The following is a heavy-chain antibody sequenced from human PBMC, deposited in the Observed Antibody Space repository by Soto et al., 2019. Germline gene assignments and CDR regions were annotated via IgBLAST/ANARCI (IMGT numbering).Heavy chain of an antibody. CDR2: ISGSGGST. V-gene: IGHV3-23*01. J-gene: IGHJ4*02. CDR1: GFSFSTYA. CDR3: AKNWDTTFSSSSH. D-gene: IGHD6-6*01. Sequence: EVQLLESGGGLVQAGGSLRLSCSASGFSFSTYAMSWVRQAPGKGLEWVSAISGSGGSTYYADSVKGRFTISRDNSKNPLYLQMNSQRAEDTAVYYCAKNWDTTFSSSSHWGQGTLVTVSS.